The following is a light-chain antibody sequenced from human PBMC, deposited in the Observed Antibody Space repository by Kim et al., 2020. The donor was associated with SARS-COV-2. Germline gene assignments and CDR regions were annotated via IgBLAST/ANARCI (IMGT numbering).Light chain of an antibody. CDR2: GEY. V-gene: IGLV3-19*01. CDR3: NCRDSSGNRV. J-gene: IGLJ3*02. Sequence: SSELTQDPAVSVALGHTVRITWQGDSLRTSFASWYQQKPGQAPVLVMYGEYSRPSGIPDRFSGSSSGNTASLTIIGAQAEDEADYYCNCRDSSGNRVFGGGTQLTVL. CDR1: SLRTSF.